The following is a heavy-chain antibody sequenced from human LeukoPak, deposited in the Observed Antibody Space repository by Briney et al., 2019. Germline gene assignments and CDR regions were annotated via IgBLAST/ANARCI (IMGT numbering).Heavy chain of an antibody. V-gene: IGHV1-2*02. D-gene: IGHD6-13*01. J-gene: IGHJ6*02. CDR1: GYTFTGYY. CDR3: ASAGIAAAGGFYYYYYGMDA. CDR2: INPNSGGT. Sequence: ASVKVSCKASGYTFTGYYMHWVRQAPGQGFEWMGWINPNSGGTNYAQKFQGRVTMTRDTSISTAYMELSRLRSDDTGVYYCASAGIAAAGGFYYYYYGMDAWGQGNTVTVSS.